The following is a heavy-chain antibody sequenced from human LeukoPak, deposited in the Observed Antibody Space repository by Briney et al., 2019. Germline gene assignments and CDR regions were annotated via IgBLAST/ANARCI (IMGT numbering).Heavy chain of an antibody. CDR3: ARVTVGYCSSTSCYTMDV. CDR2: ISSSGSTI. CDR1: GFTFSDYY. J-gene: IGHJ6*02. Sequence: GGSLRLSCAASGFTFSDYYMSWIRQAPGKGLEWVSYISSSGSTIYYADSVKGRSTISRDNAKNSLYLQMNSLRAEDTAVYYCARVTVGYCSSTSCYTMDVWGQGTTVTVSS. D-gene: IGHD2-2*02. V-gene: IGHV3-11*01.